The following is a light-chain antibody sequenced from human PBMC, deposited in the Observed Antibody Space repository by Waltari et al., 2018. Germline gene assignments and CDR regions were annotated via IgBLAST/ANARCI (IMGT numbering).Light chain of an antibody. CDR3: QQYYSRRT. CDR1: QSLLYYSNDKNY. V-gene: IGKV4-1*01. J-gene: IGKJ1*01. CDR2: WAA. Sequence: DIVMTQSPESLAVSLGERATINCKSSQSLLYYSNDKNYLAWSQQKPGQPPKLLIYWAATRQSGVPDRFSGSGSGRDFTLTISSLQAEDVAVDYCQQYYSRRTFGQVTKVEIK.